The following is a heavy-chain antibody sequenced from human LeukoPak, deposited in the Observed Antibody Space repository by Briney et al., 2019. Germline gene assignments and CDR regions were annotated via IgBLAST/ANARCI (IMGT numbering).Heavy chain of an antibody. Sequence: SVKVSCKASGGILSKWSISWVRQAPGQGLEWVGTIIPKFDEAHYAQKLQGRVTISADDSATAAYMELRSLRSDDTAVYYCASGGVTVYSYGPDYWGQGTLVAVSS. J-gene: IGHJ4*02. V-gene: IGHV1-69*13. CDR2: IIPKFDEA. CDR3: ASGGVTVYSYGPDY. CDR1: GGILSKWS. D-gene: IGHD5-18*01.